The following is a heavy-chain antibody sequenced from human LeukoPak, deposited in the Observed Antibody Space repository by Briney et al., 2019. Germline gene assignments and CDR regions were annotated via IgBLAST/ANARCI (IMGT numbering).Heavy chain of an antibody. D-gene: IGHD3-3*01. CDR2: ISGSSYYI. V-gene: IGHV3-21*01. CDR1: GFTFSSYS. J-gene: IGHJ4*02. CDR3: ARGIPYYDFWSGYSPC. Sequence: PGGSLRLSCAASGFTFSSYSMNWVRQAPGKGLEWVSSISGSSYYIYYADSVKGRFTISRDNAKNSLYLQMNSLRAEDTAVYYCARGIPYYDFWSGYSPCWGQGTLVTVSS.